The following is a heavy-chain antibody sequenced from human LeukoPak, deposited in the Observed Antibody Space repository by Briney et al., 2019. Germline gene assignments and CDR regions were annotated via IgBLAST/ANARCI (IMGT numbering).Heavy chain of an antibody. CDR1: GVTFEDYH. V-gene: IGHV3-11*01. D-gene: IGHD3-10*01. CDR3: ARGENGSFDH. Sequence: GGSLRLSCTGSGVTFEDYHLSWIRQAPGKGLEWISYVSSTGGDKFYADPVKGRFTISRDNARNSLYMEMNDLIAEDTAFYYCARGENGSFDHWGQGTLVIVSS. J-gene: IGHJ4*02. CDR2: VSSTGGDK.